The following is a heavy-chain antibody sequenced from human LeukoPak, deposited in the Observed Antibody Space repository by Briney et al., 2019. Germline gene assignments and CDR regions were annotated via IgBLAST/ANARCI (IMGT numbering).Heavy chain of an antibody. CDR3: APRPGLGGRESHPP. V-gene: IGHV3-23*01. D-gene: IGHD1-26*01. J-gene: IGHJ3*01. CDR2: ISGSGGST. CDR1: GFTFSSYA. Sequence: GGSLRLSCAASGFTFSSYAMSWVRQAPGKGLEWVSAISGSGGSTYYADSVKGRFTISRDNSKNTLYLQMNSLRAEDTAVYHCAPRPGLGGRESHPPWGQGTMVTVSS.